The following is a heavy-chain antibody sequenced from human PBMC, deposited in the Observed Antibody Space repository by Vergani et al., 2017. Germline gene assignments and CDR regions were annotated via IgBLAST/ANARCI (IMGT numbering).Heavy chain of an antibody. CDR1: GGSISSYY. CDR2: IYYSGST. D-gene: IGHD3-9*01. J-gene: IGHJ4*02. CDR3: ARVEMLTGYSEYYFDY. V-gene: IGHV4-59*01. Sequence: QVQLQESGPGLVKPSETLSLTCTVSGGSISSYYWSWIRQPPGKGLEWIGYIYYSGSTNYNPSLKSRVTISVDTSKNQFSLKLSSVTAAETAVYYCARVEMLTGYSEYYFDYWGQGTLVTVSS.